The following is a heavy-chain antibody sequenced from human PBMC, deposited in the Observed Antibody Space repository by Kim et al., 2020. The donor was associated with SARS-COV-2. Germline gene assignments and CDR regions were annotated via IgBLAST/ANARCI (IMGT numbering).Heavy chain of an antibody. CDR3: ARDREGQDCSGGSCYSGPPEVPYY. J-gene: IGHJ4*02. CDR1: GYTFTSYA. Sequence: ASVKVSCKASGYTFTSYAMHWVRQAPGQRLEWMGWINAGNGNTKYSQKFQGRVTITRDTSASTAYMELSSLRSEDTAVYYCARDREGQDCSGGSCYSGPPEVPYYWGQGTLVTVSS. CDR2: INAGNGNT. D-gene: IGHD2-15*01. V-gene: IGHV1-3*01.